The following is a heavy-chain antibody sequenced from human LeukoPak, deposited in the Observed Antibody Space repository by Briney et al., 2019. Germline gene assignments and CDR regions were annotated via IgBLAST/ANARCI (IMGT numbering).Heavy chain of an antibody. CDR1: GYTFTTYW. J-gene: IGHJ4*02. CDR2: IYPGDSDT. D-gene: IGHD3-16*01. Sequence: GASLKISCKGSGYTFTTYWIVWVRQLPGKGLGWMGVIYPGDSDTRYSPSFQGQVTISADKSISTAYLQWSSLRASDTAIYYCARLRGGLDYWGQGTLVTVSS. V-gene: IGHV5-51*01. CDR3: ARLRGGLDY.